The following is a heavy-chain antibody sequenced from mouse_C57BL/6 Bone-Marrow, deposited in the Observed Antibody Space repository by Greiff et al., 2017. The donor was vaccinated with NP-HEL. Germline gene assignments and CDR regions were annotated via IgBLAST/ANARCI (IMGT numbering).Heavy chain of an antibody. CDR1: GFNIKDDY. CDR3: TAYYYGSSRGWYFDV. CDR2: IDPENGDT. Sequence: VQLQQSGAELVRPGASVKLSCTASGFNIKDDYMHWVKQRPEQGLEWIEWIDPENGDTEYASKFQGKATITADTSSNTAYLQLSSLTSEDTAVYYCTAYYYGSSRGWYFDVWGTGTTVTVSS. J-gene: IGHJ1*03. D-gene: IGHD1-1*01. V-gene: IGHV14-4*01.